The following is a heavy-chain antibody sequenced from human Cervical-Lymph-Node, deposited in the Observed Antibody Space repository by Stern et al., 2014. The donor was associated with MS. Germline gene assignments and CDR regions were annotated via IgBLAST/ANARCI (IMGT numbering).Heavy chain of an antibody. J-gene: IGHJ4*02. D-gene: IGHD1-1*01. V-gene: IGHV3-53*01. CDR3: ARDTSSPERSDW. CDR1: GFTVSRDY. CDR2: ITNVGST. Sequence: EVQLLESGGGVIQPGGSLRLSCTASGFTVSRDYMTWVRQAPGKGLEWFSLITNVGSTFYTDSVKGRFTISRDDSKNTVYLHMTSLRAEDTAMYYCARDTSSPERSDWWGQGTLVTVSS.